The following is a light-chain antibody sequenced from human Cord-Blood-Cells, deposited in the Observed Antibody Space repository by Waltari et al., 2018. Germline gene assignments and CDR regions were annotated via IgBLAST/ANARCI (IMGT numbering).Light chain of an antibody. CDR1: SSDVGGYHF. V-gene: IGLV2-14*01. CDR2: DVS. J-gene: IGLJ2*01. Sequence: QSALTQPASVSGSPGQSITISCTGTSSDVGGYHFVSWYQQHPGKAPKLMIYDVSKRTSGVSNRFPGSKSGNTASLTISGLQAEDEADYYCSSYTSSSTLVFGGGTKLTVL. CDR3: SSYTSSSTLV.